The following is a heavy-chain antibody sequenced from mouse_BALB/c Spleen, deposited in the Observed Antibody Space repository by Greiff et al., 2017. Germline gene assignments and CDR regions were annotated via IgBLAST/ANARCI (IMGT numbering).Heavy chain of an antibody. CDR3: AGYYGSSPAWFAY. V-gene: IGHV2-4-1*01. CDR2: IWSGGST. CDR1: GFSLTSYG. Sequence: QVQLQQSGPGLVQPSQSLSITCTVSGFSLTSYGVHWVRQSPGKGLEWLGVIWSGGSTDYNAAFISRLSIIKDNSKSQVFFKMNSLQAADTARYYCAGYYGSSPAWFAYWGQGTLVTVSA. D-gene: IGHD1-1*01. J-gene: IGHJ3*01.